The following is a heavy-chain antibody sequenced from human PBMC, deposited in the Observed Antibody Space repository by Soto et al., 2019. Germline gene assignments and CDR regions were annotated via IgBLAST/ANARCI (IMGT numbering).Heavy chain of an antibody. V-gene: IGHV4-34*01. J-gene: IGHJ5*02. CDR2: INHSGST. D-gene: IGHD2-15*01. CDR1: GGSFSGYY. CDR3: ARLVAATSTWFDP. Sequence: SETLSLTCAVYGGSFSGYYWSWIRQPPGKGLEWIGEINHSGSTNYNPSLKSRVTISVDTSKNQFSLKLCSVTAADTAVYYCARLVAATSTWFDPWGQGTLVTVSS.